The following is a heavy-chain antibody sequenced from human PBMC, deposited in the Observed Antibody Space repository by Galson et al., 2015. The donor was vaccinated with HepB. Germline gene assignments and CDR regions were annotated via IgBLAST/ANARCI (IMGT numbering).Heavy chain of an antibody. V-gene: IGHV3-23*01. CDR3: AKGSPTSFYHYYKDV. D-gene: IGHD2/OR15-2a*01. CDR2: ISENDIST. J-gene: IGHJ6*03. Sequence: SLRLSCAASGLTLETYDISWVRQAPGPGLQWVSAISENDISTHYADPVKGRFTISRQKSKNMVFLQMNRLKVEDTAVYYCAKGSPTSFYHYYKDVWGKGTTVTVSS. CDR1: GLTLETYD.